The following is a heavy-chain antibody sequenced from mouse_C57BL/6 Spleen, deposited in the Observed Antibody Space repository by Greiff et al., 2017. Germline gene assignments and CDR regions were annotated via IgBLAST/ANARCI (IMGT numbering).Heavy chain of an antibody. D-gene: IGHD1-1*01. V-gene: IGHV1-52*01. CDR2: IDPSDSET. CDR3: ARGYGSSYDWYFDV. Sequence: QVQLQQPGAELVRPGSSVKLSCKASGYTFTSYWMHWVKQRPIQGLEWIGNIDPSDSETHYNQKFKDKATLTVDKSSSTAYMQLSSLTSEDSAVYYCARGYGSSYDWYFDVWGTGTTVTVSS. CDR1: GYTFTSYW. J-gene: IGHJ1*03.